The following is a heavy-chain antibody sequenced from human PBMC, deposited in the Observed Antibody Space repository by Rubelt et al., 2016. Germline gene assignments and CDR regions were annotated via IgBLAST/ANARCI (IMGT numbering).Heavy chain of an antibody. V-gene: IGHV1-18*01. J-gene: IGHJ4*02. CDR1: GGTFSSYA. Sequence: QVQLVQSGAEVKKPGSSVKVSCKASGGTFSSYAISWVRQAPGQGLEWMGWISAYNGNTNFAQKLQGRVTMTTDTSTSTAYMELRSLRSDDTAVYYCARDFIAAASFGYWGQGTLVTVSS. D-gene: IGHD6-13*01. CDR3: ARDFIAAASFGY. CDR2: ISAYNGNT.